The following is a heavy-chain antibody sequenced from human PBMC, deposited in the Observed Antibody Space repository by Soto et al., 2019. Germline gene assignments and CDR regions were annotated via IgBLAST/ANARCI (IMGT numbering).Heavy chain of an antibody. CDR2: IYYSGST. D-gene: IGHD3-10*01. Sequence: SETLSLTCTVSGGSISSSSYYWGWIRQPPGKGLEWIGSIYYSGSTYYNPSLKSRVTISVDTSKNQFSLTLSSVTAADTAVYYGARISDMVRGVIINDYWGQGTLVTVSS. CDR3: ARISDMVRGVIINDY. J-gene: IGHJ4*02. CDR1: GGSISSSSYY. V-gene: IGHV4-39*01.